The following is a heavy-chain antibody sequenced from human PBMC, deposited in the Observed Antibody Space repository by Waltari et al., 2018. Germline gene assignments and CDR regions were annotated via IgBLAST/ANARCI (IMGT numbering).Heavy chain of an antibody. CDR3: ARGGTGNYYDSSGYFTS. CDR1: GGSISSYY. V-gene: IGHV4-59*12. D-gene: IGHD3-22*01. Sequence: QVQLQESGPGLVKPSETLSLTCTVSGGSISSYYWSWIRQPPGRGLEWIGYIYYSGSTNYSPSLKSRVTISVDTSKNEVSLKLNSVTAADTAVDFCARGGTGNYYDSSGYFTSWGQGTQVTVSS. CDR2: IYYSGST. J-gene: IGHJ5*02.